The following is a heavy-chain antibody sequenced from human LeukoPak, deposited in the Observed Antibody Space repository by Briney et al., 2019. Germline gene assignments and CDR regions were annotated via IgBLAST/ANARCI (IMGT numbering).Heavy chain of an antibody. CDR3: ARSPLYYYDSHAFDI. Sequence: SETLSLTCTDPGGSIISYYWSWIRQPPGKGLEWSWYIYTSGSTNYNPSLKRRATISLYTSKNQCSPKPRPVTAADTAVYYCARSPLYYYDSHAFDIWGQGTMVTVSS. V-gene: IGHV4-4*09. D-gene: IGHD3-22*01. J-gene: IGHJ3*02. CDR2: IYTSGST. CDR1: GGSIISYY.